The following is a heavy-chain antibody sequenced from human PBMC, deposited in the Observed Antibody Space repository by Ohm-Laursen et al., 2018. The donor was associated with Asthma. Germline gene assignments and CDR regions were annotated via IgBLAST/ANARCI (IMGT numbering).Heavy chain of an antibody. J-gene: IGHJ4*02. Sequence: SLRLSCTATGFTFSSYGMHWVRQAPGKGLEWVAVISYDGSNKYYADSVKGRFTISRDNSKNTLYLQMNSLRAEDTAVYYCARGRSEYYGSGSPWYFDYWGQGTLVTVSS. D-gene: IGHD3-10*01. CDR2: ISYDGSNK. CDR1: GFTFSSYG. CDR3: ARGRSEYYGSGSPWYFDY. V-gene: IGHV3-30*03.